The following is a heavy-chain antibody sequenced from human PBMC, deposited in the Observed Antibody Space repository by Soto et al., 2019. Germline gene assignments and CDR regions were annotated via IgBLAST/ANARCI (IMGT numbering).Heavy chain of an antibody. CDR1: GFTFRPYA. D-gene: IGHD2-21*02. CDR3: VKDPVSGGSGGAWFDY. CDR2: LRGNGVRI. J-gene: IGHJ4*02. V-gene: IGHV3-23*01. Sequence: GGSLRLSCAVSGFTFRPYALTWVRQAPGKGLEWVSLLRGNGVRIVYAESVKGRFTISRDNSTPPLYLQMTSLRLEDTAVYYCVKDPVSGGSGGAWFDYWGQGTLVTVSS.